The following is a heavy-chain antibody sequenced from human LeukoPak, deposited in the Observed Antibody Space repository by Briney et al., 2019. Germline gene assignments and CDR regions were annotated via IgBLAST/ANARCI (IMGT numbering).Heavy chain of an antibody. V-gene: IGHV4-38-2*02. CDR2: IYHSGST. D-gene: IGHD1-26*01. Sequence: SETLSLTCTVSGYSISSGYYWGWIRQPPGKGLEWIGSIYHSGSTYYNPSLKSRVTISVDTSKNQFSPKLSSVTAADTAVYYCARTTGRDAFDIWGQGTMVTVSS. CDR1: GYSISSGYY. J-gene: IGHJ3*02. CDR3: ARTTGRDAFDI.